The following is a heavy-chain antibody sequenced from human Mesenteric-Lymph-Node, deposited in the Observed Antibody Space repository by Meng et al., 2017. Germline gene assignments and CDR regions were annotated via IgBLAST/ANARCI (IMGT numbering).Heavy chain of an antibody. D-gene: IGHD3-22*01. CDR2: IYSGGST. CDR3: AREHGRDNYYDSSGYYPPHFDY. V-gene: IGHV3-66*02. Sequence: GESLKISCAASGFTVSSNYMSWVRQAPGKGLEWVSVIYSGGSTYYADSVKGRFTISRDNSKNTLYLQMNSLRAEDTAVYYCAREHGRDNYYDSSGYYPPHFDYWGQGTLVTVSS. CDR1: GFTVSSNY. J-gene: IGHJ4*02.